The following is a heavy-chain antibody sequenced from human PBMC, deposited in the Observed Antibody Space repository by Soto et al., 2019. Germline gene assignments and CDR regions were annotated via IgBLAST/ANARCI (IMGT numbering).Heavy chain of an antibody. V-gene: IGHV4-30-4*01. D-gene: IGHD1-7*01. CDR2: IFYSGDT. Sequence: SETLSLTCTVSGASVNTGDHYWSYIRQPPGKGLEWLGYIFYSGDTYYNPSLKSRATISLNTSRNQFSLTLTSVTDADTAVYYCVGTGTTDDFWGQGALVTVSS. CDR3: VGTGTTDDF. CDR1: GASVNTGDHY. J-gene: IGHJ1*01.